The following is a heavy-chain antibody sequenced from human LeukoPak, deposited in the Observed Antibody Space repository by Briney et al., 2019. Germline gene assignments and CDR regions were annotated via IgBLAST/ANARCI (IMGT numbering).Heavy chain of an antibody. CDR3: ARVRVRYDSSGSTFDY. Sequence: ASVKVSCKASGYTFTSYGISWVRQAPGQGLEWMGWIGAYNGNTNYAQKLQGRVTMTTDTSTSTAYMELRSLRSDDTAVYYCARVRVRYDSSGSTFDYWGQGTLVTVSS. D-gene: IGHD3-22*01. CDR1: GYTFTSYG. J-gene: IGHJ4*02. CDR2: IGAYNGNT. V-gene: IGHV1-18*01.